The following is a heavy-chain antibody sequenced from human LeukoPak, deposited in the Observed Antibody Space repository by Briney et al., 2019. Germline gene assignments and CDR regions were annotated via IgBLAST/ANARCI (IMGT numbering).Heavy chain of an antibody. CDR1: GGSISSYY. J-gene: IGHJ5*02. CDR3: ASSSNWNDPFDP. CDR2: IYTSGST. D-gene: IGHD1-20*01. V-gene: IGHV4-4*07. Sequence: PSETLSLTCAVSGGSISSYYWNWIRQPAGKGLEWIGRIYTSGSTNYNPSLKSRVTMSVDTSKNQFSLKLSSVTAADTAVYYCASSSNWNDPFDPWGQGTLVTVSS.